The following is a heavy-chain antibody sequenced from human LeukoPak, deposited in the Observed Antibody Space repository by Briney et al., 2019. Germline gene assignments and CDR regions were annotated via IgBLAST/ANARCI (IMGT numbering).Heavy chain of an antibody. J-gene: IGHJ4*02. CDR3: AREARRRDGYNVDY. D-gene: IGHD5-24*01. Sequence: GGSLRLSCAASGFTFSTYWMSWVRQAPGKGLEWVANIRQDGSKIYYVDSVKGRFTISRDNSKNTLYLQMNSLRAEDTAVYYCAREARRRDGYNVDYWGQGTLVTVSS. V-gene: IGHV3-7*01. CDR2: IRQDGSKI. CDR1: GFTFSTYW.